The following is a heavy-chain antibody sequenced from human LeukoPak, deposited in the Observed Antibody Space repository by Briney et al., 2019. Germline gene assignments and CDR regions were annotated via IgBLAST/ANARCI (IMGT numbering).Heavy chain of an antibody. CDR2: ITNSGSTV. V-gene: IGHV3-11*04. CDR1: GFTFSGYY. Sequence: PGGSLRLSCTASGFTFSGYYMSWIRQAPGKGLEWLSYITNSGSTVYYADSVKGRFTISRDNAKNSLYLQMNSLTGEDTALYYCARDDKGGFFDSWGQGTLVTVSS. J-gene: IGHJ4*02. CDR3: ARDDKGGFFDS. D-gene: IGHD3-16*01.